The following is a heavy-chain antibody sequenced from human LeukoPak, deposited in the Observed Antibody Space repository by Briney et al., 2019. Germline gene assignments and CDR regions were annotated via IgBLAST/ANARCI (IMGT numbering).Heavy chain of an antibody. Sequence: SETLSLTRTVSGGSISSSSYYWGWIRQPPGKGLEWIGSIYYSGSTYYNPSLKSRVTISVDTSKNQFSLKLSSVTAADTAVYYCATPNLASDAFDIWGQGTMVTVSS. CDR1: GGSISSSSYY. CDR2: IYYSGST. CDR3: ATPNLASDAFDI. D-gene: IGHD2-2*01. V-gene: IGHV4-39*07. J-gene: IGHJ3*02.